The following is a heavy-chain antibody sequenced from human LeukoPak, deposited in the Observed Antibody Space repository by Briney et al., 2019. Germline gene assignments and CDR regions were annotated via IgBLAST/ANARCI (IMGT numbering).Heavy chain of an antibody. Sequence: GGSLRLSCTASGFTFGDYAMSWFRQAPGKGPEWVGFIRSKAYGGTTEYAASVKGRFTISRDDSKSIAYLQMNSLKSEDTAVYYCTRTRGYGDMDVWGKGTTVTVSS. CDR1: GFTFGDYA. V-gene: IGHV3-49*03. J-gene: IGHJ6*03. D-gene: IGHD2-15*01. CDR3: TRTRGYGDMDV. CDR2: IRSKAYGGTT.